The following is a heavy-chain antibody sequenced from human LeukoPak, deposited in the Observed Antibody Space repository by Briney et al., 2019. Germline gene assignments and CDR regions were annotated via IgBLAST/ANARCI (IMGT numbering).Heavy chain of an antibody. CDR1: GGTFSSYA. CDR2: IIPILGIA. Sequence: SVKVSCKASGGTFSSYAIIWVRQAPGQGLEWMGRIIPILGIANYAQKFQGRVTITADKSTSTAYMELSSLRSEDTAVYYCARSVYSSSWYSRWFDPWGQGTLVTVSS. D-gene: IGHD6-13*01. J-gene: IGHJ5*02. CDR3: ARSVYSSSWYSRWFDP. V-gene: IGHV1-69*04.